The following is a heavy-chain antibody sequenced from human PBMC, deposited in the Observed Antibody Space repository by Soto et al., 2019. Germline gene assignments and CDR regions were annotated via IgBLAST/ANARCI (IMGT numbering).Heavy chain of an antibody. CDR2: ISYDGSNK. CDR3: ALRWELLGAFDI. CDR1: GFTFSSYG. D-gene: IGHD1-26*01. Sequence: PGGSLRLSCAASGFTFSSYGMHWVRQAPGKGLEWVAVISYDGSNKYYADSVKVRFTISRDNSKNTLYLQMNSLRAEDTAVYYCALRWELLGAFDIWGQGTMVTVSS. V-gene: IGHV3-30*03. J-gene: IGHJ3*02.